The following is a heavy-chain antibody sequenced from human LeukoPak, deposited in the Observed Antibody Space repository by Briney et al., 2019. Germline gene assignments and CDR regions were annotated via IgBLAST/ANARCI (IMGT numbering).Heavy chain of an antibody. Sequence: SETLFCETCGHTYSLYSISWVRDAPGKGRVWMGELISPFVNTQYTQMLERRLSITADESTNTAYMELSSLRSEDTAVYYCARDGGGGLRYQYYYTDVWGKGTTVTVSS. D-gene: IGHD3-16*01. V-gene: IGHV1-69*01. CDR2: LISPFVNT. CDR3: ARDGGGGLRYQYYYTDV. CDR1: GHTYSLYS. J-gene: IGHJ6*03.